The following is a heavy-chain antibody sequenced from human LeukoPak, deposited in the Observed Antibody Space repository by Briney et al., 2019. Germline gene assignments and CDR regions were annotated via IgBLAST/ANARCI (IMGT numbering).Heavy chain of an antibody. CDR3: AIPGHYDILTGYCF. J-gene: IGHJ4*02. CDR2: ISYDGSNK. Sequence: GGSLRLSCAASGFTFSSYGMHWVRQASGKGLEWVAVISYDGSNKYYADSVKGRFTISRDNSKNTLYLQMNSLRAEDTAVYYCAIPGHYDILTGYCFWGQGTLVTVSS. V-gene: IGHV3-30*03. CDR1: GFTFSSYG. D-gene: IGHD3-9*01.